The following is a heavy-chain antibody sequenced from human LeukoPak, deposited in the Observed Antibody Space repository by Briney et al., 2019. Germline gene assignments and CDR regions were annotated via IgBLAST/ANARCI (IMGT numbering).Heavy chain of an antibody. Sequence: ASVKVSCKVSGYTLTELSMHWVRQAPGQGLEWMGGFDPEDGETIYAQKFQGRVTMTEDTSTDTAYMELSSLRSEDTAVYYCATDVIVGATNYYFDYWGQGTLVTVSS. V-gene: IGHV1-24*01. CDR2: FDPEDGET. CDR1: GYTLTELS. D-gene: IGHD1-26*01. J-gene: IGHJ4*02. CDR3: ATDVIVGATNYYFDY.